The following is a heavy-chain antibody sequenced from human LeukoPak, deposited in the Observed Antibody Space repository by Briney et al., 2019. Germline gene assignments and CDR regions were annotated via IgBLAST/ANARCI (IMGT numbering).Heavy chain of an antibody. CDR2: IRYDGSNQ. J-gene: IGHJ4*02. D-gene: IGHD2-2*01. Sequence: GGSLRLSCAASGLTFSTYGMRWVRQAPGKGLEWVAFIRYDGSNQYYTDSVKSRFTISRDNSKNQLYLQMKSLRAEDTAVYYCANNEDDGVSAGSFDFWGQGTLVTVSS. CDR1: GLTFSTYG. CDR3: ANNEDDGVSAGSFDF. V-gene: IGHV3-30*02.